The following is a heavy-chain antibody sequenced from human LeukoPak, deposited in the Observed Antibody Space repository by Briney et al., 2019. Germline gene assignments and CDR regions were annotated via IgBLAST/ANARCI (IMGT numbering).Heavy chain of an antibody. CDR3: ARDGVGPYNWFDP. CDR1: GFTFRSYA. CDR2: ISSNGDNT. D-gene: IGHD3-3*01. Sequence: GGSLRLSCAASGFTFRSYAMYWVRQAPGKGLEYVSAISSNGDNTYYASSVKGRFTTSRDNSKNTLYLQMGSLRAEDMAVYYCARDGVGPYNWFDPWGQGTLVTVSS. V-gene: IGHV3-64*01. J-gene: IGHJ5*02.